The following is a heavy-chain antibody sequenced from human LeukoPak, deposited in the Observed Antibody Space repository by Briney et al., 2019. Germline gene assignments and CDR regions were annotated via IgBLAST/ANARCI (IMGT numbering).Heavy chain of an antibody. Sequence: GGSLRPSCAASGFTFSSYAMSWVRQAPGKGLEWVSAISGSGGSAYYADSVKGRFTISRDNSKNTLYLQMNSLRAEDTAVYYCAKDRAVYYDSSGSDPLHYWGQGTLVTVSS. V-gene: IGHV3-23*01. D-gene: IGHD3-22*01. J-gene: IGHJ4*02. CDR2: ISGSGGSA. CDR1: GFTFSSYA. CDR3: AKDRAVYYDSSGSDPLHY.